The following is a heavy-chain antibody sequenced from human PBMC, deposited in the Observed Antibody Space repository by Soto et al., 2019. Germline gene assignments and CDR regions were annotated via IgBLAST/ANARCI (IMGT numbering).Heavy chain of an antibody. V-gene: IGHV4-4*07. CDR3: ARDSEGYYPPLNYYSMDV. CDR2: IYTSGST. Sequence: PSLTCTVSGGSISSYYWSWSRQPAGKGLGWIRRIYTSGSTNYNPSLKSRVSMSVDTSQDPFSLKLSSVNAADTAVYCSARDSEGYYPPLNYYSMDVWHQETTDT. J-gene: IGHJ6*02. D-gene: IGHD2-15*01. CDR1: GGSISSYY.